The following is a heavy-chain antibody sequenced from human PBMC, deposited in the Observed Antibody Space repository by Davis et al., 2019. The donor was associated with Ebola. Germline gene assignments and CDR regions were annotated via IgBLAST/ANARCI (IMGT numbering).Heavy chain of an antibody. V-gene: IGHV1-69*04. J-gene: IGHJ3*02. Sequence: AASVKVSCKASGGTFSSYAISWVRQAPGQGLEWMGRIIPILGIANYAQKLQGRVTMTTDTSTRTAYMELRSLRSDDTAVYYRARSWNYDAFDIWGQGTMVTVSS. D-gene: IGHD1-1*01. CDR1: GGTFSSYA. CDR3: ARSWNYDAFDI. CDR2: IIPILGIA.